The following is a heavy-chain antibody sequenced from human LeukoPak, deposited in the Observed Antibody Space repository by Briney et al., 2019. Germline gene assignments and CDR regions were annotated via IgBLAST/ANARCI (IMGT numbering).Heavy chain of an antibody. J-gene: IGHJ4*02. CDR1: GYTLTELS. V-gene: IGHV1-24*01. CDR2: FDPEDGET. CDR3: ATVWELPEGGHYFDY. D-gene: IGHD1-26*01. Sequence: ASVKVSCKVSGYTLTELSMHWVRQAPGKGLEWMGGFDPEDGETIYAQKFQGRVTMTEDTSTDTAYMELSSLRSEDTAVYCCATVWELPEGGHYFDYWGQGTLVTVSS.